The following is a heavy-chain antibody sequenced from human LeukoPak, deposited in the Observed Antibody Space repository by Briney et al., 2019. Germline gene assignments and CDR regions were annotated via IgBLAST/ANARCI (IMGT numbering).Heavy chain of an antibody. J-gene: IGHJ3*02. CDR1: GGSFSGYY. Sequence: SETLSLTCGVYGGSFSGYYWNWIRQSPGKGLEWIGEINHSGSTNYNPSLKSRVTMSVDTSQKQFSLKLSSVTAADTAFYYCARYIVSYPHDAFDIWGQGTMVTVSS. D-gene: IGHD1-26*01. CDR2: INHSGST. CDR3: ARYIVSYPHDAFDI. V-gene: IGHV4-34*10.